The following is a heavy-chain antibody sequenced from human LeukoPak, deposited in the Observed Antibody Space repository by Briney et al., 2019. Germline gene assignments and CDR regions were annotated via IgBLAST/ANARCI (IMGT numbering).Heavy chain of an antibody. CDR1: GFTFASYA. CDR2: ISGGGTT. Sequence: PGAPLRLSCAASGFTFASYAMSWVRQAPGKGLEWVSAISGGGTTYYADSVKGRFTISRDNSKNTLYLQMNSLRAEDTAVYYCAKGLGCSGGSCPRVYYGMDVWGQGTTVTVSS. D-gene: IGHD2-15*01. V-gene: IGHV3-23*01. J-gene: IGHJ6*02. CDR3: AKGLGCSGGSCPRVYYGMDV.